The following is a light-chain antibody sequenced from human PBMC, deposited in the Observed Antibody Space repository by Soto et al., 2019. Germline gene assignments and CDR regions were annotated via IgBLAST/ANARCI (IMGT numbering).Light chain of an antibody. Sequence: AIQSTQSPSSLSASVGDRVTISCRASQGVGGSLAWYQQRPGKAPKLLIYDVFTLESGVPTRFSGSGSGTHFTLTITNLQPEDFATYYCQQFDSFIYTFGQGTKVDI. CDR1: QGVGGS. CDR3: QQFDSFIYT. CDR2: DVF. V-gene: IGKV1-13*02. J-gene: IGKJ2*01.